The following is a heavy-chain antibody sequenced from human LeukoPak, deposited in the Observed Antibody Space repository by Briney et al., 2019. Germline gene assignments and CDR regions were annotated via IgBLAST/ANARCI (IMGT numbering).Heavy chain of an antibody. J-gene: IGHJ6*03. CDR2: INHSGRT. D-gene: IGHD3-22*01. V-gene: IGHV4-34*01. Sequence: SETLSLTCAVYGGSFSGYYWSWIRQPPGKGLEWIGEINHSGRTNYNPSLKSRVTISVDTSKHHFSLQLSSVTAADTAVYYCARGVRYYYDSSGYYDYYYYMDVWGKGTTVTVSS. CDR3: ARGVRYYYDSSGYYDYYYYMDV. CDR1: GGSFSGYY.